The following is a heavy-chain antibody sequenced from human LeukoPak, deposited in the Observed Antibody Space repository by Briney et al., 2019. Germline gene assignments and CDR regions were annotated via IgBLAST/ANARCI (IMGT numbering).Heavy chain of an antibody. CDR3: ARDNWRPYSSSWNDAFDI. CDR1: GFTFSGHS. CDR2: ISSSSYI. J-gene: IGHJ3*02. D-gene: IGHD6-13*01. Sequence: KPGGSLRLSCAASGFTFSGHSMNWVRQAPGKGLEWVSSISSSSYIYYADSVKGRFTISRDNAKNSLYLQMDSLRAEDTAVYYCARDNWRPYSSSWNDAFDIWGQGTMVTVSS. V-gene: IGHV3-21*01.